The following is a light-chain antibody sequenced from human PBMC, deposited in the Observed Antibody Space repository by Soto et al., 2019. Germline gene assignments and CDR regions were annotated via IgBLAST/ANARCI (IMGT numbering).Light chain of an antibody. CDR2: EGS. Sequence: QAVVTQPASVSGSPGQSITISCTGTSSDVGSYNLVSWYQQHPGKAPKLMIYEGSKRPSGVSNRFSGSKSGNTASLTISGLQAEDEADYYCCSYAGSSTGVFGGGTQLTVL. V-gene: IGLV2-23*01. CDR3: CSYAGSSTGV. CDR1: SSDVGSYNL. J-gene: IGLJ3*02.